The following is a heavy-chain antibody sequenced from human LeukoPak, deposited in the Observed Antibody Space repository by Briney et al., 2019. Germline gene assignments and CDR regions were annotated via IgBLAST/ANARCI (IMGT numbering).Heavy chain of an antibody. J-gene: IGHJ6*03. V-gene: IGHV3-48*01. CDR3: AKEGYDFWGVYMDV. D-gene: IGHD3-3*01. Sequence: GGSLRLSCAASGFTFSSYSMNWVRQAPGKGLEWVSYISSSSSTIYYADSVKGRFTISRDNAKNSLYLQMNSLRAEDTAVYYCAKEGYDFWGVYMDVWGKGTTVTVSS. CDR2: ISSSSSTI. CDR1: GFTFSSYS.